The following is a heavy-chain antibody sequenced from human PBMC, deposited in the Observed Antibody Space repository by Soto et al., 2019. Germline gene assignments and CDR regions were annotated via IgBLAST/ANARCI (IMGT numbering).Heavy chain of an antibody. Sequence: QVQLQESGPGLVKPSETVSLTCTVSGGSIRCDYRSWIRKPPGMGLEWFGDNSNNGSTHYNPSLKSRLTMSIDTSKNQFSLRLSTVTAADTAVYYCARDGRYCSGGNFYSLPYYFDYWGQGTLVTVSS. CDR1: GGSIRCDY. V-gene: IGHV4-59*01. D-gene: IGHD2-15*01. CDR3: ARDGRYCSGGNFYSLPYYFDY. J-gene: IGHJ4*02. CDR2: NSNNGST.